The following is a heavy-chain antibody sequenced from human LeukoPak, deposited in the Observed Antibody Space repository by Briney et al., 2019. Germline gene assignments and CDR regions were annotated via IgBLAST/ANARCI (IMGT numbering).Heavy chain of an antibody. CDR3: ARRPLGGDYFDY. V-gene: IGHV3-21*01. CDR2: ISSSSSYI. CDR1: GFTFSSYS. D-gene: IGHD2-21*01. J-gene: IGHJ4*02. Sequence: GGSLRLSCAASGFTFSSYSRNWVRQAPGKGLEWVSSISSSSSYIYYADSVKGRFTISRDNAKNSLYLQMNSLRAEDTAVYYCARRPLGGDYFDYWGQGTLVTVSS.